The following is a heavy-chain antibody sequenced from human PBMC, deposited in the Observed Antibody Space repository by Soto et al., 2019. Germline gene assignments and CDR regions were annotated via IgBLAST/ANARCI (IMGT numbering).Heavy chain of an antibody. Sequence: PGGSLRLSCAASGFTFSSYGMHWVRQAPGKGLEWVAVIWYDGSNKYYADSVKGRFTISRDNSKNTLYLQMNSLRAEDTAVYYCARAAYGDYVGYFDYWGQGTLVTVSS. V-gene: IGHV3-33*01. J-gene: IGHJ4*02. CDR3: ARAAYGDYVGYFDY. D-gene: IGHD4-17*01. CDR1: GFTFSSYG. CDR2: IWYDGSNK.